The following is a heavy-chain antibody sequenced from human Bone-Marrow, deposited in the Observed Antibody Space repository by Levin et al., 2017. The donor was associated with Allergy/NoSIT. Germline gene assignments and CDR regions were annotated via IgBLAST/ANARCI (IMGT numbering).Heavy chain of an antibody. CDR1: GFTFRTYG. V-gene: IGHV3-23*01. J-gene: IGHJ6*02. CDR3: ARVITILAYYYFGMDV. CDR2: ISATGEST. Sequence: GGSLRLSCATSGFTFRTYGMSWVRQAPGKGLEWVSGISATGESTFYADSVKGRFTISRDNSKNTVDLRMNSLRAEDTAVYYCARVITILAYYYFGMDVWGQGTTVTVSS. D-gene: IGHD2/OR15-2a*01.